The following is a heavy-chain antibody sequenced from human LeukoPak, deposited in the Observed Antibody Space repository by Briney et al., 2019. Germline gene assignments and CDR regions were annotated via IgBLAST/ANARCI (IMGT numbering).Heavy chain of an antibody. V-gene: IGHV3-66*02. D-gene: IGHD1-26*01. J-gene: IGHJ3*02. CDR3: ARDLGMRDSPDALDI. CDR1: GFTVSSNY. CDR2: IYSGGST. Sequence: GGSLRLSCAASGFTVSSNYMSWVRQAPGKGLEWVSVIYSGGSTYYADSVKGRFTISRDNSKNTLYLQMNSLRAEDTAVYYCARDLGMRDSPDALDIWGQGTMVTVSS.